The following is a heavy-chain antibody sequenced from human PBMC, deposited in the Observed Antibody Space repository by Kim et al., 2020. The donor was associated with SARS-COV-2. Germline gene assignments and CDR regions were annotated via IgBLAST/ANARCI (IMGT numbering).Heavy chain of an antibody. J-gene: IGHJ4*02. CDR3: ARDPYYGDIPGI. D-gene: IGHD4-17*01. Sequence: YYTPSLKSRVTISVDTSKNQFSLKLSSVTAADTAVYYCARDPYYGDIPGIWGQGTLVTVSS. V-gene: IGHV4-39*07.